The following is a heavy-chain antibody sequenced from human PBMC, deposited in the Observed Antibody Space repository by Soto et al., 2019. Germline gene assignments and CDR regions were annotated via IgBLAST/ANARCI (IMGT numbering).Heavy chain of an antibody. CDR1: GFTFSSYA. Sequence: AGGSLRLSCAASGFTFSSYAMSWVRQAPGKGLEWVSAISGSGGSTYYADSVKGRFTISRDNSKNTLYLQMNSLRAEDTAVYYCAKVIDYYDSSGYSPWGQGTLVTVSS. V-gene: IGHV3-23*01. CDR2: ISGSGGST. D-gene: IGHD3-22*01. CDR3: AKVIDYYDSSGYSP. J-gene: IGHJ5*02.